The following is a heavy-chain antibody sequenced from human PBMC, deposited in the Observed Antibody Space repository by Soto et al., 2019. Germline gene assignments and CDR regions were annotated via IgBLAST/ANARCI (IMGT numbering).Heavy chain of an antibody. V-gene: IGHV3-23*01. J-gene: IGHJ4*02. CDR1: GFTFSTYA. D-gene: IGHD3-10*01. CDR2: ISGSGST. Sequence: EVQLLESWGGLVQPGGSLRLSCAASGFTFSTYAMTWVRQAPGKGLAWLSSISGSGSTYYADSVKGRFTISRDNSKNTLYLQMNSLRAEDTAVYYCAKVISTSGSSLWGRGTLVTVSS. CDR3: AKVISTSGSSL.